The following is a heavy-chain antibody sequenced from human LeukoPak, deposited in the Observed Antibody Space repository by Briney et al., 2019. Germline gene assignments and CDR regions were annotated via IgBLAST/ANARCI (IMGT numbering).Heavy chain of an antibody. V-gene: IGHV4-59*01. CDR3: ARYSGTYYVY. CDR2: IYYSGST. Sequence: SETLSLTCTVSGGSISSYYWSWIRQPPGKGLEWIGYIYYSGSTNYNPSLKSRVTISVDTSRNQFSLKLSSVTAADTAVYFCARYSGTYYVYWGQGTLVTVSS. CDR1: GGSISSYY. D-gene: IGHD1-26*01. J-gene: IGHJ4*02.